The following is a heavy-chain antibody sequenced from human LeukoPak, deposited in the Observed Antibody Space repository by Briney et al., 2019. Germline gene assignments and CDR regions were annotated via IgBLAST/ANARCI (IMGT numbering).Heavy chain of an antibody. J-gene: IGHJ6*03. Sequence: PSETLSLTCTVSGDSISSDVYSWGWIRQPPGKGLEWIGYIYYSGSTYYNPSLKSRLTISVDTSKNQFSLKLSSVTAADTAVYYCARGPEVVVITYYYYYMDVWGKGTTVTVSS. D-gene: IGHD3-22*01. CDR1: GDSISSDVYS. V-gene: IGHV4-30-4*07. CDR2: IYYSGST. CDR3: ARGPEVVVITYYYYYMDV.